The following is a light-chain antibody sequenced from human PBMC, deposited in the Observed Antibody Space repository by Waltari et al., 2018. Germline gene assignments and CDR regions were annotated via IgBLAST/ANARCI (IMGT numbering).Light chain of an antibody. CDR1: PALKTY. V-gene: IGKV1-9*01. J-gene: IGKJ2*01. CDR2: ATS. Sequence: DIQLTQSPSFLSASVGDRVTITCRASPALKTYLACYQKRPGKAPKLLIFATSNLQDGVPSRFSGSESGAEFTLTISGLQPEDFATYYCQHLTSFPRTFGQGTNVEI. CDR3: QHLTSFPRT.